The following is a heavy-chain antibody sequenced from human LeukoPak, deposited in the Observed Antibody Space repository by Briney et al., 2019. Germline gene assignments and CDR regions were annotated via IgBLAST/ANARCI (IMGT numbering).Heavy chain of an antibody. D-gene: IGHD3-3*01. J-gene: IGHJ4*02. CDR3: ARETTIFGVVIDY. V-gene: IGHV3-66*02. Sequence: AGGSLRLSSAASGFTVSSNYMSWVRQAPGKGLEWVSVIYSGGSTYYADSVKGRFTISRDNSKNTLYLQMNSLRAEDTAVYYCARETTIFGVVIDYWGQGTLVTVSS. CDR1: GFTVSSNY. CDR2: IYSGGST.